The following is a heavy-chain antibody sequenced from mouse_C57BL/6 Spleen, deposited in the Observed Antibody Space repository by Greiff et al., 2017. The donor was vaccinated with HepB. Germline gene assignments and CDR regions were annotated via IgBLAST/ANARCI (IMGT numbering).Heavy chain of an antibody. CDR2: INPSSGYT. D-gene: IGHD2-12*01. CDR3: ASYDPFAY. Sequence: VQLQQSGAELAKPGASVKLSCKASGYTFTSYWMHWVKQRPGQGLEWIGYINPSSGYTKYNQKFKDKATWTADKSSSTAYMQLSSLTYEDSAVYYCASYDPFAYWGQGTLVTVSA. CDR1: GYTFTSYW. V-gene: IGHV1-7*01. J-gene: IGHJ3*01.